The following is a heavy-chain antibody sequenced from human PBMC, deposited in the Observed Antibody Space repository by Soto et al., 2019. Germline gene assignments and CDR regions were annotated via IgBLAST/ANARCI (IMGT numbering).Heavy chain of an antibody. CDR1: GGSISSGGYS. D-gene: IGHD3-16*01. CDR3: DRAVLGPELKC. Sequence: SETLSLTCAVSGGSISSGGYSWSWIRQPPGKGLEWIGYIYHSGSTYYNPSLKSRVTISVDRSKNQFSLRLSSVTAADTAVYYCDRAVLGPELKCWGQGTLVTVSS. V-gene: IGHV4-30-2*01. CDR2: IYHSGST. J-gene: IGHJ4*02.